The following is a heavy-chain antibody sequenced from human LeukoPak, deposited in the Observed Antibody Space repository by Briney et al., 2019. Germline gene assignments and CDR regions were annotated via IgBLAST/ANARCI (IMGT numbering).Heavy chain of an antibody. D-gene: IGHD5-18*01. J-gene: IGHJ6*03. CDR3: ARVAPISMVTAPYMDV. CDR1: GFTFSSYS. V-gene: IGHV3-21*01. CDR2: ISSSSSYI. Sequence: GGSLRLSCAASGFTFSSYSMNWVRQAPGKGLEWVSSISSSSSYIYYADSVKGRFTISRDNAKNSLYLQMNSLRAEDRAVYYCARVAPISMVTAPYMDVWGKGTTVTVSS.